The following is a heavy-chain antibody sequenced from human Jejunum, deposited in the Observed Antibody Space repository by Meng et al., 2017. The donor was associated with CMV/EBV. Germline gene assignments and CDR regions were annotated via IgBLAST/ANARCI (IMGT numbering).Heavy chain of an antibody. V-gene: IGHV3-23*04. CDR3: VTNSGGLGY. CDR1: GFTIITYD. Sequence: VQLVESGGGVVQPGGSLRLSCAASGFTIITYDMIWVRQAPGKGLEWVSTISASGAGTYYADSVKGRFTISRDPSKNTLYLQMNSLTTEDTAVYFCVTNSGGLGYWGHGTLVTASS. J-gene: IGHJ4*01. CDR2: ISASGAGT. D-gene: IGHD6-19*01.